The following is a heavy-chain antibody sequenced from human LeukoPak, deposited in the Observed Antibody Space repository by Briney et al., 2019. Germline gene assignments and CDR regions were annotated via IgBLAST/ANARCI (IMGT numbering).Heavy chain of an antibody. CDR3: ARGRPVDY. V-gene: IGHV3-48*01. J-gene: IGHJ4*02. CDR2: ITADSSPM. Sequence: RPGGSLRLSCAASGFTFSHYGMIWVRQAPGKGLEWVSYITADSSPMFYADSVKGRFTISRDNAKNSVSLQMNSLRAEDTAVYYCARGRPVDYWGQGTLVTVSS. D-gene: IGHD6-6*01. CDR1: GFTFSHYG.